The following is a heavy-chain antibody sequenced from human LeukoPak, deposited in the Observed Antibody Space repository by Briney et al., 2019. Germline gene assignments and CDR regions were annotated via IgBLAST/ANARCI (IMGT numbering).Heavy chain of an antibody. CDR2: INHSGST. V-gene: IGHV4-34*01. J-gene: IGHJ4*02. CDR3: ARAYSSSWYWMGYFDY. D-gene: IGHD6-13*01. Sequence: SETLSLTCAVYGGSFSGYYWSWIRQPPGKGLEGIGEINHSGSTNYNPSLKSRVTISVDTSKNQFSLKLSFVTAADTAVYYCARAYSSSWYWMGYFDYWGQGTLVTVSS. CDR1: GGSFSGYY.